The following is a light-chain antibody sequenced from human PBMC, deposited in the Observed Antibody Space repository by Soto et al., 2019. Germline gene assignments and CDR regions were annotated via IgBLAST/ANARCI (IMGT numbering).Light chain of an antibody. V-gene: IGLV2-14*01. J-gene: IGLJ1*01. CDR3: NSYAGSSYV. Sequence: QSVLTQPASVSGSPGQSITISCTGTSSDVGGYNYVSWYQQYPGKAPKLMIYGASYRPSGVSNRFSGSKSGNTASLTISGLQAEDEADYYCNSYAGSSYVFGTGTKVTVL. CDR2: GAS. CDR1: SSDVGGYNY.